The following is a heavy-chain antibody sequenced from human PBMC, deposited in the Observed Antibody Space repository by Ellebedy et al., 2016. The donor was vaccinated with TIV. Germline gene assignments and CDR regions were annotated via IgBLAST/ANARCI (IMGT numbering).Heavy chain of an antibody. CDR3: ATGEDLDAFDI. D-gene: IGHD2-15*01. V-gene: IGHV3-15*01. CDR1: GFTFTNAW. CDR2: VKSKTDGGTT. Sequence: GESLKISXAASGFTFTNAWMHWVRQAPGKGLVWVGRVKSKTDGGTTDYVASVRGRFTISRDDSKNTLDLQMNSLKTEDTAVYYCATGEDLDAFDIWGQGTMVNVSS. J-gene: IGHJ3*02.